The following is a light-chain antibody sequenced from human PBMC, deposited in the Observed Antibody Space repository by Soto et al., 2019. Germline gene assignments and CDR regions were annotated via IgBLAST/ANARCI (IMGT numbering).Light chain of an antibody. CDR2: DAS. Sequence: EIVLTHAPATLSLSPWDIATLSGRASQSVSSYLAWYQQKPGQATRLLIYDASNRANGIPARFSGSGSGTDFTLTISSLEPEDFAVYYCQQRSKWPSITFGQGTRLEIK. CDR1: QSVSSY. CDR3: QQRSKWPSIT. J-gene: IGKJ5*01. V-gene: IGKV3-11*01.